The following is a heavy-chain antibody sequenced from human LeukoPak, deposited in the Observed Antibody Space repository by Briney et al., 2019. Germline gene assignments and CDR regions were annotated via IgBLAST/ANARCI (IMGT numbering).Heavy chain of an antibody. Sequence: SETLSLTCTVSGGSISSYYWSWIRQPAGKGLEWIVRIYTSGSTNYNPSLKSRVTMSVDTSKNQFSLKLSSVTAADTAVYYCARGGDTCSGGSCYDYWGQGTLVTVSS. J-gene: IGHJ4*02. CDR2: IYTSGST. CDR3: ARGGDTCSGGSCYDY. V-gene: IGHV4-4*07. CDR1: GGSISSYY. D-gene: IGHD2-15*01.